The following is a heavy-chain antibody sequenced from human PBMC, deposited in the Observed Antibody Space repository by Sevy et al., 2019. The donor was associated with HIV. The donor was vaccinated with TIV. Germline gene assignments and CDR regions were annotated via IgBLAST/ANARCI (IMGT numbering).Heavy chain of an antibody. CDR2: IYYNGHI. CDR1: GGSITSLY. V-gene: IGHV4-59*08. CDR3: AGENAWGRGYS. J-gene: IGHJ4*02. Sequence: SETLSLTCTVSGGSITSLYWNWIRHPPGKGLEWIANIYYNGHINYNPSLKIRVTISLDTSKNQFSLGLISVTAADTAMYYCAGENAWGRGYSWGQGTLVTVSS. D-gene: IGHD1-26*01.